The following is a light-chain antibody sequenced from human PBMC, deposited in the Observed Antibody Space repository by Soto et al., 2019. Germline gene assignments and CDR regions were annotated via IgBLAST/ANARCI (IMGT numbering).Light chain of an antibody. V-gene: IGKV3-15*01. CDR3: QQYTNWPPPIT. CDR2: GAL. CDR1: QSVSSN. J-gene: IGKJ5*01. Sequence: EIVMTQSPATLSVSPGGRATLSCSASQSVSSNLAWYQQRPGQAPRLLIYGALTVATGIPARFSGSGSGTEFTLTISSMQSEDFAVYYCQQYTNWPPPITVGQVTRLEIK.